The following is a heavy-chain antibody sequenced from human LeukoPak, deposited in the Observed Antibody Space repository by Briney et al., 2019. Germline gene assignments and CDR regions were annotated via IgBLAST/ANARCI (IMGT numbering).Heavy chain of an antibody. V-gene: IGHV1-69*13. J-gene: IGHJ5*02. CDR1: GYTFTSYG. D-gene: IGHD1-26*01. CDR2: IIPIFGTA. CDR3: ARDGPAWA. Sequence: SVKVSCKASGYTFTSYGISWVRQAPGQGLEWMGGIIPIFGTANYAQKFQGRVTITADESTSTAYMELSSLRSEDTAVYYCARDGPAWAWGQGTLVTVSS.